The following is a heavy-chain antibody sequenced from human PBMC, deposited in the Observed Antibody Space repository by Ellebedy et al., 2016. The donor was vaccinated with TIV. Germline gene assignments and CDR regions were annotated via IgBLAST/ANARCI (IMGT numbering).Heavy chain of an antibody. CDR1: GYTFTSYG. CDR3: ARGGQHRYYDSSGAPEYFQH. V-gene: IGHV1-18*01. D-gene: IGHD3-22*01. J-gene: IGHJ1*01. Sequence: AASVKVSCKASGYTFTSYGISWVRPAPGQGLEWMGWISAYNGNTNESQKLQGRVTMTTDTSTSTAYMELRRLRSDDTAVYYCARGGQHRYYDSSGAPEYFQHWGQGTLVTVSS. CDR2: ISAYNGNT.